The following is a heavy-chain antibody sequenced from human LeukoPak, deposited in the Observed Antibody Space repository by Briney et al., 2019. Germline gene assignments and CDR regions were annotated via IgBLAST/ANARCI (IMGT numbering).Heavy chain of an antibody. CDR3: ARGARLIAAAGTVGWFDP. Sequence: SETLSLTCTVSGGSISSSSFYWGWIRQPPGKGLEWIGSIYYSGSTSYSPSLKSRVTMSVDTSTNQFSLKLTSVTAADTAVYYCARGARLIAAAGTVGWFDPWGQGTLVTVSS. CDR2: IYYSGST. D-gene: IGHD6-13*01. CDR1: GGSISSSSFY. V-gene: IGHV4-39*07. J-gene: IGHJ5*02.